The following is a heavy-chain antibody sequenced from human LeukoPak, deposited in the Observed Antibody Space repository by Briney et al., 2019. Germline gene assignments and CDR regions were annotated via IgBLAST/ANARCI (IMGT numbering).Heavy chain of an antibody. CDR2: INHSGST. CDR3: ARQGPSITIFGVVIRGGYFDY. D-gene: IGHD3-3*01. CDR1: GGSFSGYY. V-gene: IGHV4-34*01. J-gene: IGHJ4*02. Sequence: SEPLSLTCAVYGGSFSGYYWSWIRQPPGKGLEWIGEINHSGSTNYNPSLKSRVTISVDTSKNQFSLKLSSVTAADTAVYYCARQGPSITIFGVVIRGGYFDYWGQGTLVTVSS.